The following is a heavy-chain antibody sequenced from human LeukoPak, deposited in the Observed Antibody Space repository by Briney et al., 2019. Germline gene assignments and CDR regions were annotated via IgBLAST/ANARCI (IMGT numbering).Heavy chain of an antibody. V-gene: IGHV3-53*01. Sequence: QSGGSLRLSCTVSGFTVSINSMSWVRQAPGKGPEWVSFIYSGGNTHYSDSVKGRFTISRDNSKNTLYLQMNSLRAEDTAVYYCARRARYYYGSGRPLYYYYYMDVWGKGTTVTISS. CDR3: ARRARYYYGSGRPLYYYYYMDV. J-gene: IGHJ6*03. CDR1: GFTVSINS. CDR2: IYSGGNT. D-gene: IGHD3-10*01.